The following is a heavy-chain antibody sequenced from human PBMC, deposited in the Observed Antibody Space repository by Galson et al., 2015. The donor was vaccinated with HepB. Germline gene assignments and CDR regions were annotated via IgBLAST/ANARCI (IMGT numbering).Heavy chain of an antibody. D-gene: IGHD6-6*01. CDR3: ARAREEYTSSSGLSL. CDR1: GGTFSSYA. V-gene: IGHV1-69*10. CDR2: IIPMYDIG. Sequence: SVKVSCKASGGTFSSYAIFWVRQAPGQGLEWMGGIIPMYDIGNYAQKFQDRVTITADKSTSTAYMELSSLRSDDTAMYYCARAREEYTSSSGLSLWGQGALVVVSP. J-gene: IGHJ4*02.